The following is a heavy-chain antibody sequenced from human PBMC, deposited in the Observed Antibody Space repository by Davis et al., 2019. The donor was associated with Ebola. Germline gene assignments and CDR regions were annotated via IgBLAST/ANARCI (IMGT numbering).Heavy chain of an antibody. CDR1: GNSFSSLW. J-gene: IGHJ6*03. CDR2: IYTGDSDT. Sequence: GESLKISCKGSGNSFSSLWIAWVRQMPGKGLEWMGIIYTGDSDTRYSPSFRGQVTISADDSITTAYLQWSSLKASDTAIYYCARRGYNSALWGMDVWGTGTTVTVSS. D-gene: IGHD1-1*01. CDR3: ARRGYNSALWGMDV. V-gene: IGHV5-51*01.